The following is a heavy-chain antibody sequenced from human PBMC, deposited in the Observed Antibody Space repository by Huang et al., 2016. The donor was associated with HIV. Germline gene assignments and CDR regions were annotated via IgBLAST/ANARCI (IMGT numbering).Heavy chain of an antibody. CDR1: GFTFSDSV. D-gene: IGHD3-22*01. CDR2: IRSKAESYAT. CDR3: TRQTYYYNSGGYYHFDY. Sequence: EVQLVESGGGLVQPGGSLGLSCAASGFTFSDSVMHWVRQASGKGLGGVGRIRSKAESYATAYAASVKGRFTISRDDSKTTAYLQMNSLKTEDTAVYYCTRQTYYYNSGGYYHFDYWGQGTLVTVSS. V-gene: IGHV3-73*02. J-gene: IGHJ4*02.